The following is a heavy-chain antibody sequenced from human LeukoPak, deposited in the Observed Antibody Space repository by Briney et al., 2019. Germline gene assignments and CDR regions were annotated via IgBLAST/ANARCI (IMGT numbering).Heavy chain of an antibody. CDR2: IFDSKNT. D-gene: IGHD2-21*01. V-gene: IGHV4-59*11. CDR3: AAIKTESTFGYFDF. J-gene: IGHJ4*02. Sequence: PSETLSLTCSVSGVSFSSHYWSWIRQPPGRGLEWIGSIFDSKNTKDNPSLKSGITLSADTSKNQFSLRLNYVTAADTAAYYCAAIKTESTFGYFDFWGQGILVSVSS. CDR1: GVSFSSHY.